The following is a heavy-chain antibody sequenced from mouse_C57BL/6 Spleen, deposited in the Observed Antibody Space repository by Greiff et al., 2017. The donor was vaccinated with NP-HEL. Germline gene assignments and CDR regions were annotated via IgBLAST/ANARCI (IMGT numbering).Heavy chain of an antibody. J-gene: IGHJ2*01. CDR1: GYAFSSSW. CDR3: ARGADYYGSSYYFDY. D-gene: IGHD1-1*01. Sequence: QVQLKESGPELVKPGASVKISCKASGYAFSSSWMNWVKQRPGKGLEWIGQIYPGDGDTNYNGKFKGKATLTADKSSSTAYMQLSSLTSEDSAVYFCARGADYYGSSYYFDYWGKGTTLTVSS. CDR2: IYPGDGDT. V-gene: IGHV1-82*01.